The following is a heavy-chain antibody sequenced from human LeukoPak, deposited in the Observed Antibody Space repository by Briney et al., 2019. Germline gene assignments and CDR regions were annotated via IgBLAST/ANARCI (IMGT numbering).Heavy chain of an antibody. CDR1: GGSISSSSYY. Sequence: KTSETLSLTCTVSGGSISSSSYYWSWIRQPPGKGLEWIGYIYYSGSTNYNPSLKSRVTISVDTSKNQFSLKLSSVTAADTAVYYCARHRSSSWSNPSGGYFQHWGQAPWSPSPQ. V-gene: IGHV4-61*05. J-gene: IGHJ1*01. CDR3: ARHRSSSWSNPSGGYFQH. D-gene: IGHD6-13*01. CDR2: IYYSGST.